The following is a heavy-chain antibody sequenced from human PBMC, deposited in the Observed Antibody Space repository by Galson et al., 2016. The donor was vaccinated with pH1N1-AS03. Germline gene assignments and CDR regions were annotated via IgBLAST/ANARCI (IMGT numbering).Heavy chain of an antibody. V-gene: IGHV3-23*01. CDR1: GFSFSNYV. J-gene: IGHJ5*02. CDR2: ISLSGGGT. D-gene: IGHD3-3*02. CDR3: TKTQTFSFGLGLDP. Sequence: SLRLSCAASGFSFSNYVMTWVRQAPGRGLEWVSSISLSGGGTFYADSVKGRFIISRDNSKSTLYLQMNSLKTEDTAVYYCTKTQTFSFGLGLDPWGQGTLVTVSS.